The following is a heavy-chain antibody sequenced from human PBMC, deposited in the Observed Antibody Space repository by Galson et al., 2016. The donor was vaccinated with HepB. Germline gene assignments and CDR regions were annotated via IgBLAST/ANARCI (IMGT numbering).Heavy chain of an antibody. V-gene: IGHV3-30-3*01. CDR1: GFTLSTYA. Sequence: SLRLSCAASGFTLSTYAMHWVRQAPGKGLEWVAVISYDGSNRYYADSVKGRFTISRDNSKNTLYLQMNSLRPEDTAVYYCASVENFDYWGQGTLVTVSS. J-gene: IGHJ4*02. CDR2: ISYDGSNR. CDR3: ASVENFDY. D-gene: IGHD5-24*01.